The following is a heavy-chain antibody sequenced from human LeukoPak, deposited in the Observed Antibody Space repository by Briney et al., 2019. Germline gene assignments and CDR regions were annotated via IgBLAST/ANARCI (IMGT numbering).Heavy chain of an antibody. V-gene: IGHV4-31*03. CDR1: GGSISSGGYY. D-gene: IGHD3-22*01. CDR3: ARRTVDSSVPDNIPGYYFDY. CDR2: IYYSGST. Sequence: PSETLSLTCTVSGGSISSGGYYWSWIRQHPGKGLEWIGYIYYSGSTYYNPSLKSRVTISVDTSKNQFSLKLSSVTAADTAVYYCARRTVDSSVPDNIPGYYFDYWGQGTLVTVSS. J-gene: IGHJ4*02.